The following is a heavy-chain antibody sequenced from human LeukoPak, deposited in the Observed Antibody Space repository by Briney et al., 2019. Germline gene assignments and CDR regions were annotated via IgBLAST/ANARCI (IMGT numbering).Heavy chain of an antibody. J-gene: IGHJ4*02. V-gene: IGHV4-39*01. D-gene: IGHD6-19*01. Sequence: PSETLSLTCTVSGGSISSSSYYWGWIRQPPGKGLEWLGSIYYSGSTYYNPSLKSRVTLSVDTSKNQFSLKLSSVTAADTAVYSCARLAGYSSGWYRLDYWGQGTLVTVSS. CDR1: GGSISSSSYY. CDR3: ARLAGYSSGWYRLDY. CDR2: IYYSGST.